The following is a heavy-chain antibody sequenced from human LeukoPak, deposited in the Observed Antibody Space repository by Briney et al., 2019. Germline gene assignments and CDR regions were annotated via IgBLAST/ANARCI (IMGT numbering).Heavy chain of an antibody. Sequence: PGGSLRLSCAASGFTFSSYWMHWVRQAPGKGLVWVSRVNTDGRTTTYADSVKGRFTISRDNAKNSLYLQMNSLRAEDTAVYYCARGDPFGSRGYDNNWFDPWGQGTLVTVSS. D-gene: IGHD5-12*01. V-gene: IGHV3-74*01. CDR2: VNTDGRTT. J-gene: IGHJ5*02. CDR1: GFTFSSYW. CDR3: ARGDPFGSRGYDNNWFDP.